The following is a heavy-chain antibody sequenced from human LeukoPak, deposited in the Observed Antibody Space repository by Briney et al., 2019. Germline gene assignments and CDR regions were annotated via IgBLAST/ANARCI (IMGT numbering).Heavy chain of an antibody. CDR3: ARQAEAWGLYRSSSLGDY. D-gene: IGHD6-6*01. CDR1: GFTFSSYS. CDR2: IWYDGTNK. J-gene: IGHJ4*02. V-gene: IGHV3-33*08. Sequence: PGGSLRLSCAASGFTFSSYSMNWVRQAPGKGLEWVAVIWYDGTNKYYGDSVKGRFTISRDNSKNTLYLQMSSLRAEDTAVYYCARQAEAWGLYRSSSLGDYWGQGTLVTVSS.